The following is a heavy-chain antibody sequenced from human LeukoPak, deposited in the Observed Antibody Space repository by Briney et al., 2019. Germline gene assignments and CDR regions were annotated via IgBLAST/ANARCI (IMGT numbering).Heavy chain of an antibody. CDR3: AREGYGGTSDAFDI. CDR2: ISSSGSI. V-gene: IGHV3-48*03. CDR1: GYTFSTYE. D-gene: IGHD4-23*01. J-gene: IGHJ3*02. Sequence: GGSLRLSCATSGYTFSTYEMDWVRQAPGKGLEWVSYISSSGSIYYTGSVKGRFTISRDNAKNSLYLQMNSLRAEDTAIYYCAREGYGGTSDAFDIWGQGTMVTVSS.